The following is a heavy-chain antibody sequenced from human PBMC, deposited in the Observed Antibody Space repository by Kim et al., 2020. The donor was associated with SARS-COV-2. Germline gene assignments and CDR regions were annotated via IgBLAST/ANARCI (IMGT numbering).Heavy chain of an antibody. V-gene: IGHV7-4-1*01. Sequence: ASVKVSCKASGYTFTNHAINWVRQAPGQGLEWMGWINTNTGNPTYAQGFTGRFVFSLDTSVTTAYLQIGSLKAADTAVYYCARDYCTNSSCFDHWGQGTL. J-gene: IGHJ5*02. CDR3: ARDYCTNSSCFDH. CDR2: INTNTGNP. D-gene: IGHD2-8*01. CDR1: GYTFTNHA.